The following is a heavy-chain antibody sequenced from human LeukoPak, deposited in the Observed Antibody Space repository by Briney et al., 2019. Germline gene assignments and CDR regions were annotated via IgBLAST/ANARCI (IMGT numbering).Heavy chain of an antibody. D-gene: IGHD3-22*01. CDR3: ARDPGGGNYYDSSGYYWEYFQH. Sequence: ASVKVSCKASGYTFTSYAMNWVRQAPGQGLEWMGWINTNTGNPTYAQGFTGRFVFSLDTSVSTAYLQISSLKAEDTAVYYCARDPGGGNYYDSSGYYWEYFQHWGQGTLVTVSS. V-gene: IGHV7-4-1*02. CDR1: GYTFTSYA. CDR2: INTNTGNP. J-gene: IGHJ1*01.